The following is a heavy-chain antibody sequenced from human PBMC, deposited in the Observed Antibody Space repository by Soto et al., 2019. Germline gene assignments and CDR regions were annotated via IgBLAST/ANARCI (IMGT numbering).Heavy chain of an antibody. D-gene: IGHD2-15*01. CDR3: AREICSGGSCTRVGAFDI. Sequence: GGSLRLSCAASGFTVSSNYMSWVRQAPGKGLEWVSVIYSGGSTYYADSVKGRFTISRDNSKNTLYLQMNSLRAEDTAVYYCAREICSGGSCTRVGAFDIWGQGTMVTVSS. J-gene: IGHJ3*02. CDR1: GFTVSSNY. V-gene: IGHV3-53*01. CDR2: IYSGGST.